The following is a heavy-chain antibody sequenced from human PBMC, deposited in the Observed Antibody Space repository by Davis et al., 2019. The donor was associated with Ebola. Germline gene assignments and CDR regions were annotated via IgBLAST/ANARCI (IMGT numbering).Heavy chain of an antibody. CDR3: ARDPELLWFGELF. CDR1: GFTFSSYA. Sequence: PGGSLRLSCAASGFTFSSYAMHWVRQAPGKGLEWVSYISSSSSTIYYADSVKGRFTISRDNAKNSLYLQMNSLRAEDTAVYYCARDPELLWFGELFGGQGTLVTVSS. D-gene: IGHD3-10*01. J-gene: IGHJ4*02. V-gene: IGHV3-48*04. CDR2: ISSSSSTI.